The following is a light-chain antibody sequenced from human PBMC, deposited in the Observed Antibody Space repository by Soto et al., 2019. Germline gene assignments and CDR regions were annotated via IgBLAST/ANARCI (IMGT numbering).Light chain of an antibody. J-gene: IGKJ4*01. Sequence: IQMTQSPSSLSASVGDRVTITCRAGQYIGRYLNWYQQKPGKAPNLLIYTASTLQSGVPSRFSGSGSGTDFTLTISSLQPEDFATYYCIQDYNYPLTFGGGTKVDIK. CDR1: QYIGRY. V-gene: IGKV1-6*01. CDR2: TAS. CDR3: IQDYNYPLT.